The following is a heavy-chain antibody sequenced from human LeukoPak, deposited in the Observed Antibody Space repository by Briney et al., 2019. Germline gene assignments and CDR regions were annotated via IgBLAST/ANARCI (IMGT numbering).Heavy chain of an antibody. Sequence: KSSQTLSLTCTVSGGSISSYYWSWIRQPPGKGLEWIGYIYYSGSTNYNPSLKSRVTISVDTSKNQFSLKLSSVTAADTAVYYCARGRGFYYSGSYDSFGYWGQGTLVTVSS. CDR2: IYYSGST. CDR3: ARGRGFYYSGSYDSFGY. J-gene: IGHJ4*02. CDR1: GGSISSYY. V-gene: IGHV4-59*01. D-gene: IGHD1-26*01.